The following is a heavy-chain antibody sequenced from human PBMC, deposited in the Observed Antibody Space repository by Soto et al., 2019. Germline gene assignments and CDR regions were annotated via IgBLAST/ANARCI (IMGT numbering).Heavy chain of an antibody. CDR2: ISGSGGSA. V-gene: IGHV3-23*01. D-gene: IGHD6-19*01. J-gene: IGHJ4*02. CDR1: GFTFSSYA. CDR3: ANAKIAVAGEYYFDY. Sequence: EVQLLESGGGLVQPGGSLRLSCAASGFTFSSYAMSWVRQAPGKGLEWVSAISGSGGSAYYADSVKGRFTISRDNSKNTLYLQMNSLRAEDTAVYYCANAKIAVAGEYYFDYWGQGTLVTVSS.